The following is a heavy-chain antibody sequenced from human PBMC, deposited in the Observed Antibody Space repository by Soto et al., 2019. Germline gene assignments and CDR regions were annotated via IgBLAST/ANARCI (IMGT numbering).Heavy chain of an antibody. CDR2: IIPIFVTA. Sequence: QVQLVQSGAEVKKPGSSVKVSCKASGGTFSSYAISWVRQSPGQGLEWMGGIIPIFVTANYAQKFQDRVTSTEDKSTSTAYVELSSLKSEDTAVYYCAGGILGYCSCGSCQRGYFDLWGRGTLVTASS. CDR1: GGTFSSYA. CDR3: AGGILGYCSCGSCQRGYFDL. D-gene: IGHD2-15*01. V-gene: IGHV1-69*06. J-gene: IGHJ2*01.